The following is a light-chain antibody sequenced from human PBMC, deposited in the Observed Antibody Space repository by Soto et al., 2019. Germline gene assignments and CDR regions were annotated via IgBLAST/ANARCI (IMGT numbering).Light chain of an antibody. J-gene: IGKJ5*01. CDR3: QQYNLWPPIT. Sequence: IVMTQSPATLSVSPGERATLSCRAIQSVRSSFLAWYQQKPGQAPSLLIYGASTRATGIPARFSASGSGTDFTLTITSLQSEDFAVYYCQQYNLWPPITFGQGTRLEVK. CDR1: QSVRSSF. CDR2: GAS. V-gene: IGKV3-15*01.